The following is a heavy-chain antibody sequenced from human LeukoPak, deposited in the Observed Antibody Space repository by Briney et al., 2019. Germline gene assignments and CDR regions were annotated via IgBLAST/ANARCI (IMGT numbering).Heavy chain of an antibody. V-gene: IGHV3-30-3*01. Sequence: PGRPLRLSCTASGFTFSSYAMHWVRQAPGKGLEWVAVISYDGSNSYYPDSVKGRFTISRDKSKNTLSLQMNGLRVEDTAVYYCAKVMPPGRIRFYSYYMDVWGKGTTVTVS. CDR2: ISYDGSNS. J-gene: IGHJ6*03. D-gene: IGHD2-15*01. CDR1: GFTFSSYA. CDR3: AKVMPPGRIRFYSYYMDV.